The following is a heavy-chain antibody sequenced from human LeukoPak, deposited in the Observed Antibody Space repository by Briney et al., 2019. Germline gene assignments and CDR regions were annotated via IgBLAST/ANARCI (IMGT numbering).Heavy chain of an antibody. Sequence: ASVKVSCKASGYTFTSYGISWVRQAPGQGLEWMGWISAYNGNTNYAQKLQGRVTMTTDTSTSTAYMELRSLRSDDTAVYYCARAGDLYYDILTGQYYFDYWGQGTLVTVSS. D-gene: IGHD3-9*01. CDR1: GYTFTSYG. J-gene: IGHJ4*02. CDR2: ISAYNGNT. V-gene: IGHV1-18*01. CDR3: ARAGDLYYDILTGQYYFDY.